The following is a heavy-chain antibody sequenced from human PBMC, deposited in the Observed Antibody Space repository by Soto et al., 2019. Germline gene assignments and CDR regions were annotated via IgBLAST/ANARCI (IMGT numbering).Heavy chain of an antibody. CDR1: GYTFTSHY. CDR3: ARAPYHNGSGTYWVF. V-gene: IGHV1-8*01. J-gene: IGHJ4*02. D-gene: IGHD3-10*01. Sequence: QVQLVQSGAEVREPGASVKVSCQASGYTFTSHYINWVRHTTGQGLQWMGWIRPDTGATGYAQRFQGRVTMTRDTSITTAYMERTRLKSEDTAVYYCARAPYHNGSGTYWVFWGQGTLVTVTS. CDR2: IRPDTGAT.